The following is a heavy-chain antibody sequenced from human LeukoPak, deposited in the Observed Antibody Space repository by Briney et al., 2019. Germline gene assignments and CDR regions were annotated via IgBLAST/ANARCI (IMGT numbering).Heavy chain of an antibody. D-gene: IGHD5-12*01. J-gene: IGHJ4*02. CDR2: ISSSGSTI. CDR1: GFTFSSYE. CDR3: ARGSYSGYAPRVDY. V-gene: IGHV3-48*03. Sequence: GGSLRLSCAASGFTFSSYEMNWVRQAPGKGLEWVSYISSSGSTIYYADSVKGRFTISRDNAKNSLYLQMNSLRAEDTAVYYCARGSYSGYAPRVDYWGQGTLVTVSS.